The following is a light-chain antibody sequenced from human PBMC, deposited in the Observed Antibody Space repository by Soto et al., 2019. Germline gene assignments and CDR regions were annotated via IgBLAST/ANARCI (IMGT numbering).Light chain of an antibody. J-gene: IGKJ1*01. Sequence: IVMTQSPSTLSVSPGERATLSCRASQSVSTNLAWYQHKVGQAPRLLIYEASTRAADIPVRFSGSGSGRQFTLTISSLQSEDFAVYYCHQYNDGPGGTFGQGTKVDI. V-gene: IGKV3-15*01. CDR3: HQYNDGPGGT. CDR2: EAS. CDR1: QSVSTN.